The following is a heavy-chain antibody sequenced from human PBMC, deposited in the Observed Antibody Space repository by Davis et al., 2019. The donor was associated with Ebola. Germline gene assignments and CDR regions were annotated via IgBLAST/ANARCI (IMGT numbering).Heavy chain of an antibody. CDR2: IYHSGST. Sequence: PSETLSLTCAVSGGSISSSNWWSWVRQPPGKGLEWIGEIYHSGSTNYNPSLKSRVTISVDKSKNQFSLKLSSVTAADTAVYYCARADCSGGSCYSTWGQGTLVTVSS. J-gene: IGHJ4*02. CDR3: ARADCSGGSCYST. V-gene: IGHV4-4*02. CDR1: GGSISSSNW. D-gene: IGHD2-15*01.